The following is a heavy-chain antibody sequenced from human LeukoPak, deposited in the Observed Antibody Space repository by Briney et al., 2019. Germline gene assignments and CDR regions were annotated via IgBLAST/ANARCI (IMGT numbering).Heavy chain of an antibody. D-gene: IGHD3-22*01. V-gene: IGHV3-23*01. J-gene: IGHJ4*02. CDR2: IGGSGGST. Sequence: GGSLRLSCAASGFTFSSYAMSLVRQAPGKGLEWVSAIGGSGGSTYYADSVKGRFTISRDNSKNTLYLQMNSLRAEDTAVYYCAKVYDSSGYLDYWGQGTLVTVSS. CDR3: AKVYDSSGYLDY. CDR1: GFTFSSYA.